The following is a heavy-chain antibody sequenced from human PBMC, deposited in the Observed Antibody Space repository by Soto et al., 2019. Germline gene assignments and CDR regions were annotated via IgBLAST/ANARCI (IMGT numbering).Heavy chain of an antibody. D-gene: IGHD2-2*01. Sequence: QVQLVQSGAEVKKPGASVKVSCKASGYTFTSYGISWVRQAPGQGLEWMGWISAYNGNTNYAQKLQGRVTMTTDTSXSXXXXGLRSLRSDDTAVYYCAREDPPSLTWGQGTLVTVSS. CDR1: GYTFTSYG. CDR2: ISAYNGNT. CDR3: AREDPPSLT. V-gene: IGHV1-18*01. J-gene: IGHJ5*02.